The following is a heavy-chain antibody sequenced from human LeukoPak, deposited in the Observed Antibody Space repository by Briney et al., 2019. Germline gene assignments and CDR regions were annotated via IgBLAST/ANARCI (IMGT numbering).Heavy chain of an antibody. CDR3: ARLHPSIAASYFDY. Sequence: SETLSLTCTVSGGSISSYYWSWIRQPPGKGLEWIGYIYYSGSTNYNPSLKSRVTISVDTSKNQFSPKLSSVTAADTAVYYCARLHPSIAASYFDYWGQGTLVTVSS. D-gene: IGHD6-6*01. J-gene: IGHJ4*02. V-gene: IGHV4-59*01. CDR2: IYYSGST. CDR1: GGSISSYY.